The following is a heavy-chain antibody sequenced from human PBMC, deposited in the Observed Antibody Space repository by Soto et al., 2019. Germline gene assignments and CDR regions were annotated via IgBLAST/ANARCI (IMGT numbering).Heavy chain of an antibody. Sequence: SQTLSLTCAISGDSVSGNSVAWNWIRQSPSRGLEWLGRTYYRSKWYNDYAVSVRSRMSINPDTSKNQFSLQLNSVTPDDTAVYYCARAMTAAGTGHEYWGQGTRVTVSS. CDR2: TYYRSKWYN. D-gene: IGHD6-13*01. CDR3: ARAMTAAGTGHEY. J-gene: IGHJ4*02. CDR1: GDSVSGNSVA. V-gene: IGHV6-1*01.